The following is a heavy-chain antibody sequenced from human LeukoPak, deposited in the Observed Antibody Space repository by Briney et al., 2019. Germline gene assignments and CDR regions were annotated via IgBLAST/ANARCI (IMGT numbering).Heavy chain of an antibody. V-gene: IGHV3-23*01. CDR2: IGAGGHDR. CDR1: GFTFGDYA. CDR3: ARDFRLGGTTGWIN. Sequence: GGSLRLSCEASGFTFGDYAMTWVRQTPGKGLEWVSGIGAGGHDRNYADSVKGRFTISRDNSRGTVYLQMDSLRADDTGFYFCARDFRLGGTTGWINWGQGTLVIVSS. D-gene: IGHD1/OR15-1a*01. J-gene: IGHJ4*02.